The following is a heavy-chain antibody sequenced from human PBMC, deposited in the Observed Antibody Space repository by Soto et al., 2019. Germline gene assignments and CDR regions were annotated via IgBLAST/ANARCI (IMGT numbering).Heavy chain of an antibody. D-gene: IGHD3-9*01. CDR2: ISAYNGNT. Sequence: ASVKVSCKASGYTFTSYGISWVRQAPGQGLEWMGWISAYNGNTNYAQKLQGRVTMTTDTSTSTAYMELRSLRSDDTAVYYCARDLITISRESRDLYYYYGMAVWGQGTTVTVSS. J-gene: IGHJ6*02. CDR3: ARDLITISRESRDLYYYYGMAV. CDR1: GYTFTSYG. V-gene: IGHV1-18*01.